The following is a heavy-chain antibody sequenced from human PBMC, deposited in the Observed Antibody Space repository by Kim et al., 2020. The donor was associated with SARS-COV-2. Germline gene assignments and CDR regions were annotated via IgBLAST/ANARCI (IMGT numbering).Heavy chain of an antibody. Sequence: GGSLRLSCAASGFMISSYAMSWVRQAPGKGLEWVSVIYSGGSNTYNADTVKGRFTISRDISKNTLYLQMNSLRAEDTAVYYCAKHGSGTYFKYYFDYWGQGTLVTVSS. CDR1: GFMISSYA. D-gene: IGHD3-10*01. CDR3: AKHGSGTYFKYYFDY. J-gene: IGHJ4*02. V-gene: IGHV3-23*03. CDR2: IYSGGSNT.